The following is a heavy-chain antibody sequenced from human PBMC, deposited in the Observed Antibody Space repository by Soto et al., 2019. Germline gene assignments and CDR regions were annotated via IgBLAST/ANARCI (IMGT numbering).Heavy chain of an antibody. CDR1: GFTFSSYG. V-gene: IGHV3-30*18. Sequence: QVQLVESGGGVVQPGRSLRLSCAASGFTFSSYGMHWVRQAPGKGLEWVAVISYDGSNIYYVDSVKGRFTISRDNSKNALYLQMNSRRAKDTAVYYCAKDYKEYCRSTNCYTPFGYWGQGTLVTVSS. CDR2: ISYDGSNI. J-gene: IGHJ4*02. CDR3: AKDYKEYCRSTNCYTPFGY. D-gene: IGHD2-2*02.